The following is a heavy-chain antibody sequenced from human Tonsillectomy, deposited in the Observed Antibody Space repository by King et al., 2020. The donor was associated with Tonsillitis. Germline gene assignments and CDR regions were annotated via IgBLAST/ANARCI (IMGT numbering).Heavy chain of an antibody. CDR1: GFTFSSYA. D-gene: IGHD3-9*01. V-gene: IGHV3-23*04. CDR2: ISGSGRST. Sequence: VQLVESGGGLVQPGGSLRLSCAASGFTFSSYAMNWVRQAPGKGLDWVSVISGSGRSTYYTDSVKGRFTISRDNSKNTLYLRMNSLRAEDTAVYYCAKDDDVLTGYFFDFWGQGTLVTVAS. J-gene: IGHJ4*02. CDR3: AKDDDVLTGYFFDF.